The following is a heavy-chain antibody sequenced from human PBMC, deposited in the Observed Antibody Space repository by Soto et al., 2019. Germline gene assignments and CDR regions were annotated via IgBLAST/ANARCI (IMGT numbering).Heavy chain of an antibody. Sequence: GGSLRLSCAASGFTFSSYSMNWVRQAPGKGLEWVSSISSSSSYIYYADSVKGRFTISRDNAKNSLYLQMNSLRAEDTAVYYCARVGWGRPIDYWGQGTLVTVSS. J-gene: IGHJ4*02. D-gene: IGHD6-19*01. V-gene: IGHV3-21*01. CDR1: GFTFSSYS. CDR2: ISSSSSYI. CDR3: ARVGWGRPIDY.